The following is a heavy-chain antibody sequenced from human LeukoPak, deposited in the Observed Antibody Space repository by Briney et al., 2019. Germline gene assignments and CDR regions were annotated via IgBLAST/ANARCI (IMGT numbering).Heavy chain of an antibody. CDR1: GGSISSSNW. Sequence: SGTLSLTCAVSGGSISSSNWWSWVRQPPGKGLEWIGEIYHSGSTNYNPSLKSRVTISVDKSKNQFSLKLSSVTAADTAVYYCASWGLIAVAGRSDYWGQGTLVTVSS. CDR3: ASWGLIAVAGRSDY. J-gene: IGHJ4*02. V-gene: IGHV4-4*02. D-gene: IGHD6-19*01. CDR2: IYHSGST.